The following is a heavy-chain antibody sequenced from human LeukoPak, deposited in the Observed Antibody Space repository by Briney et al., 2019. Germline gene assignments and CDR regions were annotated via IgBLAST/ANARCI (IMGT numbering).Heavy chain of an antibody. CDR2: ISGSGGST. J-gene: IGHJ5*02. D-gene: IGHD3-16*01. CDR1: GFTFSSYA. V-gene: IGHV3-23*01. CDR3: AKAQKGEVTGYFTQGNCFDL. Sequence: PGGSLRLSCAASGFTFSSYAMSWVRQAPGKGVDWVSAISGSGGSTYYADSVKGRFTISRDNSMNTLYVQMNSLRAEDTAVYYCAKAQKGEVTGYFTQGNCFDLWGQGTLVTVSS.